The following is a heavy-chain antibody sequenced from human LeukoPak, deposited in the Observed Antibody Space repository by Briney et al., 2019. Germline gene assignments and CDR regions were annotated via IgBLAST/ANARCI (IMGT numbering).Heavy chain of an antibody. CDR1: GFTVSSNY. CDR2: IYSGGST. CDR3: ARVPPYSYGYYYYGMDV. Sequence: GGSLRLSCAASGFTVSSNYMSCVRQAPGKGLEWVSVIYSGGSTYYADSVKGRFTISRHNSKNTLYLQMNSLRAEDTAVYYCARVPPYSYGYYYYGMDVWGQGTTVTVSS. J-gene: IGHJ6*02. V-gene: IGHV3-53*04. D-gene: IGHD5-18*01.